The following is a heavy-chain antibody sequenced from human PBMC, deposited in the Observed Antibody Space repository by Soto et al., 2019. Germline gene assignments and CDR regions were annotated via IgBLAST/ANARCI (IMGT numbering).Heavy chain of an antibody. D-gene: IGHD1-26*01. Sequence: QVQLVQSGAEVKKPGSSVKVSCKASGGTFSSYAISWVRQAPGQGLEWMGGIIPIFGTANYAQKFQGRVTITADESTSTAYMELSSLRSEDTAVYYCARRGSYPENYYYGMDVWGQGTTVTVSS. CDR1: GGTFSSYA. CDR3: ARRGSYPENYYYGMDV. CDR2: IIPIFGTA. J-gene: IGHJ6*02. V-gene: IGHV1-69*01.